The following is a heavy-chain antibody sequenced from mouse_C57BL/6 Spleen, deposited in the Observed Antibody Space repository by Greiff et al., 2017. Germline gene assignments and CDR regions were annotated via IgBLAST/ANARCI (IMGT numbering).Heavy chain of an antibody. V-gene: IGHV1-53*01. CDR2: INPSNGGT. D-gene: IGHD1-1*01. Sequence: QVQLQQPGTELVKPGASVKLSCKASGYTFTSYWMPWVKQRPGQGLEWIGNINPSNGGTNYNEKFKSKATLTVAKSSSTAYMQLSSLTSEDSAVYYCARGVYYYGSSYGDYWGQGTTLTVSS. J-gene: IGHJ2*01. CDR3: ARGVYYYGSSYGDY. CDR1: GYTFTSYW.